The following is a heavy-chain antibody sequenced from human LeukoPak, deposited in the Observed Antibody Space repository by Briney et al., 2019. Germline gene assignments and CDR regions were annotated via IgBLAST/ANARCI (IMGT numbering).Heavy chain of an antibody. D-gene: IGHD4-17*01. V-gene: IGHV3-74*01. Sequence: PGGPLRLSCAASGFTFSNYWRHWVRQAPGKGLGWVSRINRDGRSTNYADSVKGRFTISRDNAKNTVFLQMNSLRAEDTAVYYCALPLRDGDFYFDYWGQGALVTVSS. CDR1: GFTFSNYW. CDR2: INRDGRST. J-gene: IGHJ4*02. CDR3: ALPLRDGDFYFDY.